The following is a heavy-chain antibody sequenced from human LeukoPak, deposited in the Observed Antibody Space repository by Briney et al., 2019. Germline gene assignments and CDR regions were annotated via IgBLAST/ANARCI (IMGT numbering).Heavy chain of an antibody. D-gene: IGHD3-16*02. J-gene: IGHJ4*02. CDR2: ISAYNGNT. CDR3: ARGGADDYVWGSYRYGDY. CDR1: GYTFTSYG. Sequence: ASVKVSCKASGYTFTSYGISWVRQAPGQGLEWMGWISAYNGNTNYAQKRQGRVTMTTDTSTSTAYMELRSLRSDDTAVYYCARGGADDYVWGSYRYGDYWGQGTLVTVSS. V-gene: IGHV1-18*01.